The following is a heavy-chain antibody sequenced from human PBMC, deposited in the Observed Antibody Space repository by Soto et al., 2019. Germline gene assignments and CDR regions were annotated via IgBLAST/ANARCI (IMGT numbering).Heavy chain of an antibody. CDR3: ARASTRYDILTGYYNNWLDP. V-gene: IGHV1-46*01. Sequence: ASVKVSCKASGYTFTSYYMHCVRQAPGQGLEWMGIINPSGGSTSYAQKFQGRVTMTRDTSTSTVYMELSSLRSEDTAVYYCARASTRYDILTGYYNNWLDPWGQGTLVTVSS. D-gene: IGHD3-9*01. CDR1: GYTFTSYY. J-gene: IGHJ5*02. CDR2: INPSGGST.